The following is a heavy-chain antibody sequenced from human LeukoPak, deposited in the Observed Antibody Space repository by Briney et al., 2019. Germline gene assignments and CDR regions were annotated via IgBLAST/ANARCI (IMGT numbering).Heavy chain of an antibody. V-gene: IGHV4-59*01. CDR2: IYYGGST. CDR3: ARARLVSSGRFDY. D-gene: IGHD3-22*01. Sequence: SETLSLTCTVSGGSISSYYWSWIREPPGKGLEWIGYIYYGGSTDYNPSLKSRVTISKDTSKTQFSLRLSSVTAADTAVYYCARARLVSSGRFDYWGQGTLVTVSS. CDR1: GGSISSYY. J-gene: IGHJ4*02.